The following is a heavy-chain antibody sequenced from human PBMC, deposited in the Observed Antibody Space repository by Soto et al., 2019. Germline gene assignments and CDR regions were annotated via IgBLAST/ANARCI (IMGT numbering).Heavy chain of an antibody. J-gene: IGHJ4*02. Sequence: GGSLRLSCAASGFTFSSYAMHWVRQAPGKGLEWVAVISYDGSNKYYADSVKGRFTTSRDNSKNTLYLQMNSLRAEDTAVYYCAREGLGYCSSTSCPGLDYWGQGTLVTVSS. CDR3: AREGLGYCSSTSCPGLDY. V-gene: IGHV3-30-3*01. CDR2: ISYDGSNK. D-gene: IGHD2-2*01. CDR1: GFTFSSYA.